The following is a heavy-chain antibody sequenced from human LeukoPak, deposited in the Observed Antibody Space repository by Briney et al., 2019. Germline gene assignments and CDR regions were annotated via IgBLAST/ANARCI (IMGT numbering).Heavy chain of an antibody. Sequence: GGSLRLSCAASGFTFSSYGMHWVRQAPDKGLEWVAVIWYDGSNQYYADSVKSRFTISRDNSKNTLYLQMNSLRAEDTAVYYCAKDHMGYDILTGYYTSTPDYWGQGTLVTVSS. CDR2: IWYDGSNQ. CDR1: GFTFSSYG. J-gene: IGHJ4*01. V-gene: IGHV3-33*06. D-gene: IGHD3-9*01. CDR3: AKDHMGYDILTGYYTSTPDY.